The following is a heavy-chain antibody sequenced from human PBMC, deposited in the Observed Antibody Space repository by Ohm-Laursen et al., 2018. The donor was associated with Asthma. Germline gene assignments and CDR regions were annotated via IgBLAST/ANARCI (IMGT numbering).Heavy chain of an antibody. CDR2: IGTTGDT. CDR3: AREGDYDILTTLGMDV. J-gene: IGHJ6*02. CDR1: GFTFSSYD. Sequence: SLRLSCAASGFTFSSYDMHWVRQATGKGLEWVSAIGTTGDTYYPGSVKGRFTISRENAKNSLYLQMNSLRAGDTAVYYCAREGDYDILTTLGMDVWGQGTTVTVSS. D-gene: IGHD3-9*01. V-gene: IGHV3-13*01.